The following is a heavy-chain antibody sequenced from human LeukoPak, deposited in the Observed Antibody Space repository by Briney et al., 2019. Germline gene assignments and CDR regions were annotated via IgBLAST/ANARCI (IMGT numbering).Heavy chain of an antibody. Sequence: GGSLRLSCAAPGFTFSSYWMSWVRQAPGKGLEWVANIKQDGSEKYYVDSVKGRFTISRDNAKNSLYLQMNSLRAEDTAVYYCARDQSGSSNYDFWSGYSYYYYYYMDVWGKGTTVTVSS. CDR2: IKQDGSEK. CDR3: ARDQSGSSNYDFWSGYSYYYYYYMDV. CDR1: GFTFSSYW. V-gene: IGHV3-7*01. J-gene: IGHJ6*03. D-gene: IGHD3-3*01.